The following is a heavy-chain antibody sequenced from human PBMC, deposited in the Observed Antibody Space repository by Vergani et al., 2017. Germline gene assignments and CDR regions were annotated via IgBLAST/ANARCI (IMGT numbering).Heavy chain of an antibody. J-gene: IGHJ6*02. Sequence: QVQLQQWGAGLLKPSETLSLTCAVYGGSFSGYYWSWIRQPPGKGLEWIGEINHSGSTNYNPSLKSRVTISVDTSKNQFSLKLSSVTAADTAVYYCAKVNVADYYDSSGYYKTYYYGMDVWGQGTTVTVSS. CDR2: INHSGST. CDR1: GGSFSGYY. D-gene: IGHD3-22*01. V-gene: IGHV4-34*01. CDR3: AKVNVADYYDSSGYYKTYYYGMDV.